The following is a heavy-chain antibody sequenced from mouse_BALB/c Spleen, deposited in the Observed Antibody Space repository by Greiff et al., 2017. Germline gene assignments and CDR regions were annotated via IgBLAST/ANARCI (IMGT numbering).Heavy chain of an antibody. Sequence: EVHLVESGGGLVKPGGSLKLSCAASGFTFSDYYMYWVRQTPEKRLEWVATISDGGSYTYYPDSVKGRFTISRDNAKNNLYLQMSSLRSEDTAMYYCARAHYGYDYYAMDYWGQGTSVTVSS. CDR3: ARAHYGYDYYAMDY. V-gene: IGHV5-4*02. CDR1: GFTFSDYY. D-gene: IGHD1-2*01. CDR2: ISDGGSYT. J-gene: IGHJ4*01.